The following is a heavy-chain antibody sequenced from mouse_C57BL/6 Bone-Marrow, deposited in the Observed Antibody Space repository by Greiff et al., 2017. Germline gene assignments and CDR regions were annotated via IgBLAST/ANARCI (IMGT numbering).Heavy chain of an antibody. J-gene: IGHJ3*01. CDR2: IYPSDSET. CDR3: ARGYYDGSSYYRFAY. D-gene: IGHD1-1*01. Sequence: QVQLQQPGAELVRPGSSVKLSCKASGYTFTSYWMDWVKQRPGQGLEWIGNIYPSDSETHYNQKFKDKATLTVDKTSSTAYMQLSSLTSEDSAVYYCARGYYDGSSYYRFAYWGQGTLVTVSA. CDR1: GYTFTSYW. V-gene: IGHV1-61*01.